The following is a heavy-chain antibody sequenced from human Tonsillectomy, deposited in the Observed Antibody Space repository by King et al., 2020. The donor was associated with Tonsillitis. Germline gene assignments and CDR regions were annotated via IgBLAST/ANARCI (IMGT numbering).Heavy chain of an antibody. V-gene: IGHV3-23*04. CDR3: AKDLAADRLSYVGL. CDR2: ISGSAGSK. Sequence: EVQLVESGGGLVQPGGSLRLSCAASGFTFSNYAMSWVRQATGKGLEWVSAISGSAGSKYYADSVKGRFTISRDNSKNTLYLKMNSLRAEDTAVYYCAKDLAADRLSYVGLWGPGPLLTVSS. J-gene: IGHJ2*01. CDR1: GFTFSNYA. D-gene: IGHD2-15*01.